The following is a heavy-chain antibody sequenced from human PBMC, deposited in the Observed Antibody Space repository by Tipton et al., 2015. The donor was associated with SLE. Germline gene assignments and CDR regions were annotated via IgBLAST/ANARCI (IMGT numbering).Heavy chain of an antibody. D-gene: IGHD6-25*01. J-gene: IGHJ4*02. Sequence: TLSLTCAVYGGSFSGYYWSWICQPPGKGLEWIGEINHSGSTNYNPSLKSRVTISVDTSKNQFSLKLSSVTAADTAVYYCARAPAGLYYFDYWGQGTLVTVSS. CDR2: INHSGST. CDR3: ARAPAGLYYFDY. CDR1: GGSFSGYY. V-gene: IGHV4-34*01.